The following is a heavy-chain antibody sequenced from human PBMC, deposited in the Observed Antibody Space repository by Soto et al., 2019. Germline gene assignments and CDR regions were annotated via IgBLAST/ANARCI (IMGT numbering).Heavy chain of an antibody. CDR1: GCSISSGSY. CDR2: IYHGGTT. Sequence: SETLSLTCTVSGCSISSGSYSAWIRQPPGKGPEWIASIYHGGTTFYNPSLKSRITISVDTSNNQFSLKLTSVTAADTAVYYCARVHVMVVAGSTFDYWGHGTLVTVSS. V-gene: IGHV4-38-2*02. D-gene: IGHD6-19*01. CDR3: ARVHVMVVAGSTFDY. J-gene: IGHJ4*01.